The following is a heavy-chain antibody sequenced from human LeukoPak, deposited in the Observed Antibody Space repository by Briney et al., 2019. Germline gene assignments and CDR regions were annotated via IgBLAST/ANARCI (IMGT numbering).Heavy chain of an antibody. CDR3: ARESGAAVAGWVNWFDP. Sequence: SVKVSCKASVGTFSSYAISWVRQAPGQGLEWMGRIIPILGIANYAQKFQGRVTITADKSTSTAYMELSSLRSEDTAVYYCARESGAAVAGWVNWFDPWGQGTLVTVSS. CDR1: VGTFSSYA. V-gene: IGHV1-69*04. J-gene: IGHJ5*02. D-gene: IGHD6-19*01. CDR2: IIPILGIA.